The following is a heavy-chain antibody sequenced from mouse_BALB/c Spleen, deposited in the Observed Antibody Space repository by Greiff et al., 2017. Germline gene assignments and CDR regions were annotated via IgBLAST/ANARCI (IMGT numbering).Heavy chain of an antibody. Sequence: EVQLVESGGGLVKPGGSLKLSCAASGFAFSSYDMSWVRQTPEKRLEWVAYISSGGGSTYYPDTVKGRFTISRDNAKNTLYLQMSSLKSEDTAMYYCARHWSGAFDYWGQGTTLTVSS. CDR3: ARHWSGAFDY. D-gene: IGHD3-1*01. J-gene: IGHJ2*01. CDR1: GFAFSSYD. V-gene: IGHV5-12-1*01. CDR2: ISSGGGST.